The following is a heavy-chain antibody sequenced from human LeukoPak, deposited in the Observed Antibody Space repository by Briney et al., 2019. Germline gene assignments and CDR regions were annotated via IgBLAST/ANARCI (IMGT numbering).Heavy chain of an antibody. J-gene: IGHJ4*02. CDR2: MNPNSGNT. D-gene: IGHD3-10*01. CDR1: GYTFTSYD. CDR3: ARSDYYGSGSYYDIDY. V-gene: IGHV1-8*01. Sequence: ASVKVSFKASGYTFTSYDINWVRQATGQGLEWMGWMNPNSGNTGYAQKFQGRVTMTRNTSISTAYMELSSLRSEDTAVYYCARSDYYGSGSYYDIDYWGQGTLVTVSS.